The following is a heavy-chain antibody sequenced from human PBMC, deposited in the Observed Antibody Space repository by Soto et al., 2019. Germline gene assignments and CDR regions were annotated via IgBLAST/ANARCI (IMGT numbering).Heavy chain of an antibody. V-gene: IGHV1-18*01. D-gene: IGHD3-3*01. CDR3: ARDAPYDDFWSGVMELYYYGMDV. Sequence: QVQLVQSGGEVKKPGASVKVSCKASGYTFSNYAISWVRQAPGQGLEWMGWITAHNGNTKYAQKFQARVTMTKDTTTSTGSMELRSLTSDDTAVYYCARDAPYDDFWSGVMELYYYGMDVWGQGTTVTVSS. CDR1: GYTFSNYA. J-gene: IGHJ6*02. CDR2: ITAHNGNT.